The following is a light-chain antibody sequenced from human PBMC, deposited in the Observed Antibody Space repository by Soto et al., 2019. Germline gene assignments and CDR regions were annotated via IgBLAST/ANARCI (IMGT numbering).Light chain of an antibody. Sequence: EVVMTQSPATLSVSPGERATISCRASQSVRSHLAWYQQKPGQAPSLLIFGASTRATGVPARFSGSESGTEFTLTISSLQSEDVAVYFCQQYNDWPRTFGGGTKVEIK. CDR3: QQYNDWPRT. J-gene: IGKJ4*01. CDR1: QSVRSH. CDR2: GAS. V-gene: IGKV3-15*01.